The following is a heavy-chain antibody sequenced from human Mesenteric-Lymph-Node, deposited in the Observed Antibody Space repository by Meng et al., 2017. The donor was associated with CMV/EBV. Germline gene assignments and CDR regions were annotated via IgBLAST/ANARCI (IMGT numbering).Heavy chain of an antibody. D-gene: IGHD7-27*01. V-gene: IGHV4-31*02. CDR3: ARDINWGRLGFDY. CDR1: GGPISSGGYY. CDR2: IYYSGST. Sequence: VSGGPISSGGYYSSWIRQHPGKGLEWIGYIYYSGSTYYNPSLKSRVTISVDTSKNQFSLKLSSVTAADTAVYYCARDINWGRLGFDYWGQGTLVTVSS. J-gene: IGHJ4*02.